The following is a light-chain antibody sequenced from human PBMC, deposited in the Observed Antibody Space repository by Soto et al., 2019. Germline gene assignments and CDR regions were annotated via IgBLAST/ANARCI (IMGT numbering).Light chain of an antibody. CDR2: DTS. J-gene: IGKJ4*01. V-gene: IGKV3-11*01. CDR1: QSVDSY. Sequence: ETVLTQSPATLSLSPGERATLSCRASQSVDSYLAWYQHKPGQAPRLLIYDTSKRATGLPARFSGSGSGTDFTLTISSLEPEDLAVYYCQPRRYWPLTFGGGTKVEIK. CDR3: QPRRYWPLT.